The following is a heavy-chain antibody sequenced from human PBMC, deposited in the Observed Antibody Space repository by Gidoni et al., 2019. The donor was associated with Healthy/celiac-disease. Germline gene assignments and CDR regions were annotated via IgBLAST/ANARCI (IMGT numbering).Heavy chain of an antibody. CDR3: AKTYRSSAEGHAFDI. CDR2: ISYDGSNK. D-gene: IGHD6-6*01. Sequence: QVQLVESGGGVVQPGRSLRLSCAASGFTFSSYGMHWVRQAPGKGLEWVTVISYDGSNKYYADSVKGRFTITRDNSKNTLYLQMNSLRAEDTAVYYCAKTYRSSAEGHAFDIWGQGTMVTVSS. J-gene: IGHJ3*02. CDR1: GFTFSSYG. V-gene: IGHV3-30*18.